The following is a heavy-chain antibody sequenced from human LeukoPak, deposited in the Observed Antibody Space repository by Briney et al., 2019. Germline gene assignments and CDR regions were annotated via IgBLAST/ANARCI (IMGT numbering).Heavy chain of an antibody. J-gene: IGHJ4*02. V-gene: IGHV3-30*02. Sequence: GGSLRLSCAASGFTFSSYGMHWVRQAPGKGLEWVAFIRYDGSNKYYADSVKGRFTISRDNSKNMLYLQMNSLRAEDTAVYYCAKSNGVDRNGYNSDYFDYWGQGTLVTVSS. D-gene: IGHD5-24*01. CDR1: GFTFSSYG. CDR3: AKSNGVDRNGYNSDYFDY. CDR2: IRYDGSNK.